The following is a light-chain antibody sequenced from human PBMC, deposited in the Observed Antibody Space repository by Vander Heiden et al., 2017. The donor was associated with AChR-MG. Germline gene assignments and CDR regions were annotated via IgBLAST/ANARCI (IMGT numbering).Light chain of an antibody. CDR1: QSVSSSY. CDR3: QQYGSSPRMYT. Sequence: EIVLTQSPGTLSLSPGERATLSCRASQSVSSSYLAWYQHKPGQAPRLLIYGASSRATGIPDRFSGSGSGTDFTLTISRLEPEDFAMYYCQQYGSSPRMYTFGQGTNLEI. J-gene: IGKJ2*01. CDR2: GAS. V-gene: IGKV3-20*01.